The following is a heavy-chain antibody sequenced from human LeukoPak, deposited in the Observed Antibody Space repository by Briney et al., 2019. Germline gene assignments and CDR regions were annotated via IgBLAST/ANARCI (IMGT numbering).Heavy chain of an antibody. CDR2: IRYDGSNK. CDR3: AKDRSSSWARFFDY. Sequence: HPGRSLRLSCAASGFTFSIYGMHWVRQAPGKGLEWVAFIRYDGSNKYYADSVKGRFTISRDNSKNTLYLQMNSLRAEDTAVYYCAKDRSSSWARFFDYWGQGTLVTVSS. D-gene: IGHD6-13*01. CDR1: GFTFSIYG. J-gene: IGHJ4*02. V-gene: IGHV3-30*02.